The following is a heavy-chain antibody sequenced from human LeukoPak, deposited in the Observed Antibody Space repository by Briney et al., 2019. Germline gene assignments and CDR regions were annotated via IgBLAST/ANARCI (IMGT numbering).Heavy chain of an antibody. CDR3: ARPPSSSWYYYYMDV. D-gene: IGHD6-13*01. J-gene: IGHJ6*03. CDR2: IYHSGST. CDR1: GYSISSGYY. Sequence: PSETLSLTCAVSGYSISSGYYWGWIRQPPGKGLEWIGSIYHSGSTYYNPSLKSRVTISVDTSKNQFSLELSSVTAADTAVYYCARPPSSSWYYYYMDVWGKGTTVTVSS. V-gene: IGHV4-38-2*01.